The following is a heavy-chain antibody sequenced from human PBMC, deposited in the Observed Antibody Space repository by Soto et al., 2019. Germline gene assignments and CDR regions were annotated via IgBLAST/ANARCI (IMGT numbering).Heavy chain of an antibody. V-gene: IGHV1-46*03. Sequence: ASVKVSCKASEYTFTTYSLHWVRQAPGQGLEWMGIINPTSSSTSDAQKFQGRVTMTRDTSTSTVYMELSSLISEDTAVYYCARVLYSSSWYVRAFDMWGQGTMVTVSS. D-gene: IGHD6-13*01. CDR2: INPTSSST. CDR1: EYTFTTYS. J-gene: IGHJ3*02. CDR3: ARVLYSSSWYVRAFDM.